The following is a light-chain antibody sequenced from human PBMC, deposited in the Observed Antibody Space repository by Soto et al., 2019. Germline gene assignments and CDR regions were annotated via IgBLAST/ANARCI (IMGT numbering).Light chain of an antibody. CDR1: SSDVGGYNF. J-gene: IGLJ1*01. CDR3: SSYTSSGNYG. CDR2: DVS. V-gene: IGLV2-14*03. Sequence: QSVLTQPASVSGSPGQSIAISCTGTSSDVGGYNFVSWYQQHPGKAPKLMIYDVSNRPSGVSNRFSGSKSDSTASLTFSGLQAEDEADYYCSSYTSSGNYGFGTGTKVTVL.